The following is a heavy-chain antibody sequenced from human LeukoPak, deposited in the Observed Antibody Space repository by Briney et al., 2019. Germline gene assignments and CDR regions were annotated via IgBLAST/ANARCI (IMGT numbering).Heavy chain of an antibody. D-gene: IGHD6-19*01. J-gene: IGHJ4*02. V-gene: IGHV3-53*01. CDR3: ARAEQWLFLDS. CDR1: GFSVRSNS. CDR2: IYNDDRT. Sequence: GGSLRLSCAASGFSVRSNSMNWVRQAPGKGPEWVSVIYNDDRTEYGDSVKGRFSISRDSSKNTLYLQMNSLRAEDTAVYYCARAEQWLFLDSWGQGTLVTVSS.